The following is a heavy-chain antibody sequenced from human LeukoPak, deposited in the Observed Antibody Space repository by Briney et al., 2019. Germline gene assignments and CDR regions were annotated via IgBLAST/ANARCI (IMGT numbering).Heavy chain of an antibody. D-gene: IGHD3-16*01. J-gene: IGHJ4*02. CDR1: GLTFSSFG. Sequence: GGSLRLSCAAPGLTFSSFGMHWVRQAPGKGLEWVAFIRYDASTEYYADSAKGRFTISRDNSKNTLYLQMNSLRPEDTAVYYCAEGGYYFDYWGQGTPVTVSS. V-gene: IGHV3-30*02. CDR3: AEGGYYFDY. CDR2: IRYDASTE.